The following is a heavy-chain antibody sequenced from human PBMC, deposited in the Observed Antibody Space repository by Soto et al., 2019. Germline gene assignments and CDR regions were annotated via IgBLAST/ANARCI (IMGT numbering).Heavy chain of an antibody. CDR1: REPFASYS. Sequence: AGSAEACSTASREPFASYSMHLARQAPGQGLEWMGIINPSGGSTSYAQKFQGRVTMTRDTSTSTVYMELSSLRSEDTAVYYRARGGSFGTLYYFDYWGQGTMVTVSS. J-gene: IGHJ4*02. CDR2: INPSGGST. V-gene: IGHV1-46*01. D-gene: IGHD3-16*01. CDR3: ARGGSFGTLYYFDY.